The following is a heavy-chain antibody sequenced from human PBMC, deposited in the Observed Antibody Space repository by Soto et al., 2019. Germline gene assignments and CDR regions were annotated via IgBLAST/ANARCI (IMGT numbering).Heavy chain of an antibody. CDR3: ARAGTSGYDILTGYSNHFDY. Sequence: SETLSLTCTVSGGSISSYYWSWIRQPPGKGLEWIGYIYYSGSTNYNPSLKSRVTISVDTSKNQFSLKLSSVTAADTAVYYCARAGTSGYDILTGYSNHFDYWGQGTLVTVSS. D-gene: IGHD3-9*01. CDR2: IYYSGST. J-gene: IGHJ4*02. V-gene: IGHV4-59*01. CDR1: GGSISSYY.